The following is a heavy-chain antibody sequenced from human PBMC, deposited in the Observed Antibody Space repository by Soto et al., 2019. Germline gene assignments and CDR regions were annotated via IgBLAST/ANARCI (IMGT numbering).Heavy chain of an antibody. D-gene: IGHD2-15*01. Sequence: QVQLVQSGAEVKRPGASVKVSCKASGYTFTTYYMHWVRQAPGQGLEWLGIINPSGGSTTYAQKFQGRVTMTRDTSTSTVYLELSSLRAEDTAVYYCARAGYCSGGTCFHGNCDYWGQGTLVTVSA. J-gene: IGHJ4*02. CDR1: GYTFTTYY. V-gene: IGHV1-46*01. CDR3: ARAGYCSGGTCFHGNCDY. CDR2: INPSGGST.